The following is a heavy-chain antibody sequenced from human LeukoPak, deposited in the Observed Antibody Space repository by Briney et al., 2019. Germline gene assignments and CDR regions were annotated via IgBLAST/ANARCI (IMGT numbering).Heavy chain of an antibody. D-gene: IGHD6-19*01. CDR3: ARRLYSTGWYTLDY. V-gene: IGHV3-23*01. Sequence: PGGSLRLSRAASGFTFGNYAMSWVRQAPGKGLEWVSGISASTYYADSVKGRFTISRDNSKNTLYLQMNSLRAEDTAIYYCARRLYSTGWYTLDYWGQGTLVTVSS. CDR2: ISAST. CDR1: GFTFGNYA. J-gene: IGHJ4*02.